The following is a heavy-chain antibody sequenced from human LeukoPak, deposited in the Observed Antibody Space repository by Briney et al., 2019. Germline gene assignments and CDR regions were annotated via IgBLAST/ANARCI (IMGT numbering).Heavy chain of an antibody. V-gene: IGHV1-18*01. CDR3: AREWPRKALGSYDY. D-gene: IGHD2-15*01. CDR1: VYTFTSYG. CDR2: ISAYNGNT. Sequence: ASVKVSCKASVYTFTSYGISWVRQAPGQGLEWMGWISAYNGNTNYAQKLQGRVTMTTDTSTSTANMELRSLRSDDTAVYYCAREWPRKALGSYDYWGQGTLVTVSS. J-gene: IGHJ4*02.